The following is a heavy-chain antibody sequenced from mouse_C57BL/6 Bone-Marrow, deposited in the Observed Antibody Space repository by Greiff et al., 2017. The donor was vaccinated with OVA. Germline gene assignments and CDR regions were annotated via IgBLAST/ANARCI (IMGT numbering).Heavy chain of an antibody. J-gene: IGHJ2*01. CDR2: IYPSDGST. CDR3: VRSTTVVHFDD. Sequence: QVQLQQSGPELVKPGASVNLSCKASGYTFTSYDINWVKQRPGQGLEWIGWIYPSDGSTKYNEKFKGKATLTVDTSSSTAYMELHSLTSEDAAVYFCVRSTTVVHFDDWGQGTTLTVSS. CDR1: GYTFTSYD. D-gene: IGHD1-1*01. V-gene: IGHV1-85*01.